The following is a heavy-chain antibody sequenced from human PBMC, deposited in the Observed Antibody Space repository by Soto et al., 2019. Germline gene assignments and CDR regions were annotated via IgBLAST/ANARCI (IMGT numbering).Heavy chain of an antibody. CDR2: ISGSGGST. J-gene: IGHJ6*02. V-gene: IGHV3-23*01. CDR3: AKELTCYDFWSGYYGYYYYGMDV. D-gene: IGHD3-3*01. CDR1: VFTFSSYA. Sequence: GGSLRLSCAASVFTFSSYAMSWVRQAPGKGLEWVSAISGSGGSTYYADSVKGRFTISRDNSKNTLYLQMNSLRAEDTAVYYCAKELTCYDFWSGYYGYYYYGMDVWGQGTTVTVSS.